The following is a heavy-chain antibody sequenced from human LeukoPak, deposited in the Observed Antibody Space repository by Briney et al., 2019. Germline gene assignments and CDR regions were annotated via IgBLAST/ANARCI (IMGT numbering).Heavy chain of an antibody. V-gene: IGHV3-21*01. CDR3: ARAAAGKHFDY. J-gene: IGHJ4*02. CDR2: ISSSNSYI. D-gene: IGHD6-13*01. Sequence: GGSLRLSCAASGFTFSSYSMNWVRQAPGKGLEWVSSISSSNSYIYYADSVKGRFTISRDNAKNSLYLQMNSPRAEDTAVYYCARAAAGKHFDYWGQGTLVTVSS. CDR1: GFTFSSYS.